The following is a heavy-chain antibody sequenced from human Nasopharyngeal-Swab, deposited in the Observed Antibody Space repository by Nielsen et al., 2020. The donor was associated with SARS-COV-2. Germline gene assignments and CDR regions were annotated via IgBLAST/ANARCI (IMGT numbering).Heavy chain of an antibody. V-gene: IGHV3-30*03. D-gene: IGHD4-17*01. J-gene: IGHJ6*02. CDR3: ARSYYGAYYYGMDV. CDR1: GFTFSSYG. Sequence: GESLKISCAASGFTFSSYGMHWVRQAPGKGLEWVAVISYDGSNKYYADSVKGRFTISRDNSKNTLYLQMTSLRAEDTAVYYCARSYYGAYYYGMDVWGQGTTVTVSS. CDR2: ISYDGSNK.